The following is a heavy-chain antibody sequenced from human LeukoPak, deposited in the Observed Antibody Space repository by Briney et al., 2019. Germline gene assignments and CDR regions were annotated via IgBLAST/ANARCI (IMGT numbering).Heavy chain of an antibody. Sequence: GGSLRLSCAASGFTFSTYWVNWYRQAPGKGLEWVGNINQDASEINYVDSVRGRFTISRDNAKNSLHLQMNSLRAEDTAVYYCATDRDNSDWQKRFDSWGQGTLVTVSS. CDR3: ATDRDNSDWQKRFDS. J-gene: IGHJ4*02. CDR2: INQDASEI. D-gene: IGHD2-21*02. V-gene: IGHV3-7*01. CDR1: GFTFSTYW.